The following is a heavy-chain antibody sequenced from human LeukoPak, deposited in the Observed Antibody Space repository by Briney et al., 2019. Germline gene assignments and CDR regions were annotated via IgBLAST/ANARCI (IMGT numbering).Heavy chain of an antibody. CDR3: GTAMGPYYFDY. Sequence: SETLSLTCTVSGGSISSSSYYWGWIRQPPGKGLEWIGSIYYSGSTYYNPSLKSRVTISVDTSKNKFSLKLSSVTAADTAVYYCGTAMGPYYFDYWGQGTLVTVSS. D-gene: IGHD5-18*01. CDR1: GGSISSSSYY. J-gene: IGHJ4*02. CDR2: IYYSGST. V-gene: IGHV4-39*01.